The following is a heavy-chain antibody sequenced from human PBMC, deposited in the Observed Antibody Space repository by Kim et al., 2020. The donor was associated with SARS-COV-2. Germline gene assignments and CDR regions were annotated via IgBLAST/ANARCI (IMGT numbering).Heavy chain of an antibody. V-gene: IGHV3-23*01. CDR3: AKDRVGATRF. J-gene: IGHJ4*02. CDR2: GST. Sequence: GSTYYADSVKGQFTISRDNAKNTLYLEMNSLGAEDTAVYYCAKDRVGATRFWGQGTLVTVSS. D-gene: IGHD1-26*01.